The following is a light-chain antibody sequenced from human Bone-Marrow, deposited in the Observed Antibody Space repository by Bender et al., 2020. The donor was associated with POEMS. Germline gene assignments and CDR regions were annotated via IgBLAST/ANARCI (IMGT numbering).Light chain of an antibody. J-gene: IGLJ1*01. Sequence: QSALTQPASVSESPGQSITVSCTGDNTDLGPHSVVSWYQQHPGRVPKLMIYEDTKRPSGVSDRFSASRSGRTASLTISGLQAEDEADYCCSSYDATTTLFVFGSGTKVSVL. V-gene: IGLV2-23*02. CDR1: NTDLGPHSV. CDR3: SSYDATTTLFV. CDR2: EDT.